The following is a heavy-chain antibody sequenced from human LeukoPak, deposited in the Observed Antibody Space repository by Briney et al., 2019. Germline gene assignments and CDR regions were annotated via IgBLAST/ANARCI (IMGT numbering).Heavy chain of an antibody. Sequence: PGGSLRLSCGASGFTFSSYWMHWVRQAPGKGLVWVSRINGDGSTTTYADSVRGRFTISRDNAKNTLYLQMNSLRADDTAVYYCASPRYDYVWGGYLDYWGQGTLVTVSS. CDR1: GFTFSSYW. CDR3: ASPRYDYVWGGYLDY. D-gene: IGHD3-16*02. V-gene: IGHV3-74*01. J-gene: IGHJ4*02. CDR2: INGDGSTT.